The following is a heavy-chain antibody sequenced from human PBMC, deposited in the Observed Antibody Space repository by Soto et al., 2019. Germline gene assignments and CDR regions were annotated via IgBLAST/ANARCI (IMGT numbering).Heavy chain of an antibody. V-gene: IGHV3-30*02. Sequence: PGGSLRLSCAASGFTFSSYGMHWVRQAPGKGLEWVAIIWYDGSNKYYADSVKGRFTISRDSSKNTLYLQMNSLSAEDTAIYYCAKDTYYYDSSGYYVFDYWGQGALVTVSS. J-gene: IGHJ4*02. CDR1: GFTFSSYG. CDR3: AKDTYYYDSSGYYVFDY. CDR2: IWYDGSNK. D-gene: IGHD3-22*01.